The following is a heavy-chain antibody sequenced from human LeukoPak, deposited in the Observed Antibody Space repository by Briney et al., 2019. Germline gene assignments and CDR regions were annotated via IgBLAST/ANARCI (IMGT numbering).Heavy chain of an antibody. CDR1: GFTFSSYW. CDR3: ARSGYGSRWYFFDH. D-gene: IGHD6-13*01. V-gene: IGHV3-7*01. J-gene: IGHJ4*02. Sequence: GGSLRLSCAASGFTFSSYWMSWVRQAPGKGPEWVANIKQDGSEKYYVDSVKGRFTISRDNAKNSLYLQMNSLRAEDTAVYYCARSGYGSRWYFFDHWGQGTLVTVSS. CDR2: IKQDGSEK.